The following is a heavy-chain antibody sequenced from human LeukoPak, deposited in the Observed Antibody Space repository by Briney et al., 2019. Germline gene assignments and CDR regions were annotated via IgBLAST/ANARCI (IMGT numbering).Heavy chain of an antibody. CDR2: IKSKTDGGTT. Sequence: GGSLRLSCAASGFTFSNAWMSWVRQAPGKGLEWVGRIKSKTDGGTTDYAAPVKGRFTISRDDSKNTLYLQMNSLKTEDTAVYYCTTVHKLPSSWYGDGDWFDPWGQGTLVTVSS. J-gene: IGHJ5*02. V-gene: IGHV3-15*01. D-gene: IGHD6-13*01. CDR1: GFTFSNAW. CDR3: TTVHKLPSSWYGDGDWFDP.